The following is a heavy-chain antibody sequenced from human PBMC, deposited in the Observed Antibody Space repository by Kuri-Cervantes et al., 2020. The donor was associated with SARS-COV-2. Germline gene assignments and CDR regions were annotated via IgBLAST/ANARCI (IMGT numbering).Heavy chain of an antibody. D-gene: IGHD3-3*01. J-gene: IGHJ4*02. CDR2: FDPEDGET. Sequence: ASVKVCFKVSGYTLTELSMHWVRQAPGKGLEWMGGFDPEDGETIYAQKFQGRVTITADESTSTAYMELSSLRSEDTAVYYCATTIFGVVPLGYGWNYWGQGTLVTVSS. CDR3: ATTIFGVVPLGYGWNY. CDR1: GYTLTELS. V-gene: IGHV1-24*01.